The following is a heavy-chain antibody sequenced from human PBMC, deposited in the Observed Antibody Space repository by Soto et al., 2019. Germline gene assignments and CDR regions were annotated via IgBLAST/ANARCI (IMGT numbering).Heavy chain of an antibody. V-gene: IGHV1-3*01. Sequence: ASVKVSCKASGYTFTSYAMHWVRQAPGQRLEWMGWINAGNGNTKYSQKFQGRVTITRDTSASTAYMELSSLRSEDTAVYYCAREEEVTYGWLDYWGQGTLVTVSS. CDR3: AREEEVTYGWLDY. CDR2: INAGNGNT. J-gene: IGHJ4*02. D-gene: IGHD2-8*02. CDR1: GYTFTSYA.